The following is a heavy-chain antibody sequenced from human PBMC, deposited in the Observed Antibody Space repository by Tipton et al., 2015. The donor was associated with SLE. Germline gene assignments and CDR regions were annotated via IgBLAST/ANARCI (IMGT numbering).Heavy chain of an antibody. D-gene: IGHD6-6*01. CDR1: GGSISSYY. J-gene: IGHJ4*02. Sequence: GLVKPSETLSLTCTVSGGSISSYYWSWIRQPPGKGLEWIGYIYYSGSTNYNPSLKSRVTISVDTSKNQFSLKLSSVTAADTAVYYCARRLAARRARGGRDFDYWGQGTLVTVSS. CDR3: ARRLAARRARGGRDFDY. CDR2: IYYSGST. V-gene: IGHV4-59*12.